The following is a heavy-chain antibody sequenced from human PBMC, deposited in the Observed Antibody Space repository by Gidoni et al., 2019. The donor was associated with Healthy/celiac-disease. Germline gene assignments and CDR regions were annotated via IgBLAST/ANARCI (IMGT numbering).Heavy chain of an antibody. CDR1: GLAFSSYA. D-gene: IGHD1-7*01. Sequence: EVQLLESGGGLVQPGGSLRLSCAASGLAFSSYAMSWVRQAPGKGLEWVATISGSGGSTYYADSVKGRFTISRDNSKNTLYLQMNSLRAEDTAIYYCAKEDWNYGSNAFDIWGQGTMVTVSS. CDR3: AKEDWNYGSNAFDI. V-gene: IGHV3-23*01. J-gene: IGHJ3*02. CDR2: ISGSGGST.